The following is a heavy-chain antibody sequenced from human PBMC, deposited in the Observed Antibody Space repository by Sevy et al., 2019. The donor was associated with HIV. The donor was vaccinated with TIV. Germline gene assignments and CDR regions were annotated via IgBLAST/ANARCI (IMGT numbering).Heavy chain of an antibody. CDR1: GFIFSNYA. D-gene: IGHD3-22*01. V-gene: IGHV3-30*04. CDR3: ARDPTFSSDTRGYYPFDS. J-gene: IGHJ4*02. Sequence: GGSLRLSCAASGFIFSNYAIHWVRRAPGKGLAWVAVISYDGSNKHYAPSVKGRFTISRDNSRNTLFLQMNSLRLDDTAVYYCARDPTFSSDTRGYYPFDSWGQGTLVTVSS. CDR2: ISYDGSNK.